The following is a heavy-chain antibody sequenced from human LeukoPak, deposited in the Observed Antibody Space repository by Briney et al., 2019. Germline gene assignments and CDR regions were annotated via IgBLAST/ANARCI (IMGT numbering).Heavy chain of an antibody. J-gene: IGHJ1*01. CDR3: ARRRNCTSSVSEYFQE. D-gene: IGHD6-25*01. Sequence: ESLKISRNATAYTFTNYCNGSLSQMPGKGLEWMGFIYPGDYDTSYSPSFQGQVTISVDTSITTAYLQWNSLKASDTAMYSCARRRNCTSSVSEYFQEWGQGTLVTVSS. V-gene: IGHV5-51*01. CDR2: IYPGDYDT. CDR1: AYTFTNYC.